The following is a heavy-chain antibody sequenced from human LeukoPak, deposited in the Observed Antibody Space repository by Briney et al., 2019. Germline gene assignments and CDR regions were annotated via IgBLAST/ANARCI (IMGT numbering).Heavy chain of an antibody. D-gene: IGHD3-10*01. V-gene: IGHV3-73*01. Sequence: GGSLKLSCAASGFTFSGSAMHWVRQASGKGLEWVGRIRSKANSYATAYAASVKGRFTISRDDSKNTAYLQMNSLKTEDTAVYYCTRQRWFGESQADYWGQGTLVTVSS. CDR2: IRSKANSYAT. CDR3: TRQRWFGESQADY. CDR1: GFTFSGSA. J-gene: IGHJ4*02.